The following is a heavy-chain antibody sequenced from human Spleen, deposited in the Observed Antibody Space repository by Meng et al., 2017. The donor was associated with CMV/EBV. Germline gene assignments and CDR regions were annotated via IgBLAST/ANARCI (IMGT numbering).Heavy chain of an antibody. CDR1: GFTFDDYT. D-gene: IGHD2-15*01. CDR2: ITWDGGRT. V-gene: IGHV3-43*01. CDR3: AKEMGFCSGASCFPPDY. J-gene: IGHJ4*02. Sequence: GGSLRLSCATSGFTFDDYTLHWVRQVPGKGLEWVSLITWDGGRTDYADSVRGRFTVFRDNSKTSLFLHMKSLRTEDTAFYYCAKEMGFCSGASCFPPDYWGQGTLVTVSS.